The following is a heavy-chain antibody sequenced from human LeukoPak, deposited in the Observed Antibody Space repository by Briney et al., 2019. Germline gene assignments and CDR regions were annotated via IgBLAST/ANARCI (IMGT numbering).Heavy chain of an antibody. CDR1: GFIFSTYA. V-gene: IGHV3-21*04. Sequence: GGSLRLSCAASGFIFSTYAMSWVRQAPGKGLEWVSSISSDSSSFKYYAHSVQGRFTISRDNARNSMYLQMNSLRAEDTAVYYCARGTNWSPLDFDYWGQGSLVTVSS. CDR3: ARGTNWSPLDFDY. CDR2: ISSDSSSFK. J-gene: IGHJ4*02. D-gene: IGHD1-20*01.